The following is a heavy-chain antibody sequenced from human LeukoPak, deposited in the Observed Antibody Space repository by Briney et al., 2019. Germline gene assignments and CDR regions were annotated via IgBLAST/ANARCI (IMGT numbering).Heavy chain of an antibody. CDR3: ARGYSSGWTGYYYGMEV. D-gene: IGHD6-19*01. Sequence: GASVKVSCKASGGTFSSYAISWVRQAPGQGLGWMGGIIPIFGTANYAQKFQGRVTITADESTSTAYMELSSLRSEDTAVYYCARGYSSGWTGYYYGMEVWGQGTTVTVSS. CDR2: IIPIFGTA. J-gene: IGHJ6*02. V-gene: IGHV1-69*13. CDR1: GGTFSSYA.